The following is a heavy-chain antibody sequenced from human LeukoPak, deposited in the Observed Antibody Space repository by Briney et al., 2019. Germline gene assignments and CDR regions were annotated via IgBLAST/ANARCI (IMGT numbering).Heavy chain of an antibody. D-gene: IGHD2-2*01. Sequence: KPSETLSLTCTVSGTSISSYYWSWLRQPAGRGLEWIGRLYTIGGTNYNPSLKSRVTMSVDTPKNQFSLKLSSVTAADTAVYYCARARTSTWEVYFDFWGQGTLVTVSS. CDR2: LYTIGGT. CDR3: ARARTSTWEVYFDF. J-gene: IGHJ4*02. CDR1: GTSISSYY. V-gene: IGHV4-4*07.